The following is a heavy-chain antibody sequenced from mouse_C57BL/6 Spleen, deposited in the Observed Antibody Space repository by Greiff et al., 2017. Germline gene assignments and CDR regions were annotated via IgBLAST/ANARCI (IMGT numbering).Heavy chain of an antibody. CDR2: ISSGSSTI. J-gene: IGHJ2*01. CDR1: GFTFSDYG. V-gene: IGHV5-17*01. Sequence: EVKVEESGGGLVKPGGSLTLSCAASGFTFSDYGMHWVRQAPEKGLEWVAYISSGSSTIYYADTVKGRFTISRDNAKNTLFLQMTSLRSEDTAMYYCARGLAYFDYWGQGTTLTVSS. CDR3: ARGLAYFDY.